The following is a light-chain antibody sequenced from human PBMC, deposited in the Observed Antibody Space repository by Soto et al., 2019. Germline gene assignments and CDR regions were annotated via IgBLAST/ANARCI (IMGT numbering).Light chain of an antibody. CDR3: SSYVGTNSYV. J-gene: IGLJ1*01. V-gene: IGLV2-8*01. CDR2: EVY. Sequence: QSALTQPPSASGSPGQSVTISCTGTSSDVGAYNYVSWYQHHPGKAPKLIIYEVYKRPSGVPDRFSGSKSGNAAALTVSGLQAEDEADYYCSSYVGTNSYVFGTGTNVTVL. CDR1: SSDVGAYNY.